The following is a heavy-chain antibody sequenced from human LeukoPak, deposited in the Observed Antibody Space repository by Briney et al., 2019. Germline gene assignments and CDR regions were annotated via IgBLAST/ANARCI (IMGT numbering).Heavy chain of an antibody. V-gene: IGHV3-66*02. Sequence: GGSLRLSCAASGFTVSSNYMSWVRQAPGKGLEWVSVIYSGGSTYYADSVKGRFTVSRDNSKNTLYLQMGSLRAEDMAVYFCARDFSSGPYYYYYMDVWGKGTPVTVSS. CDR2: IYSGGST. D-gene: IGHD6-19*01. CDR3: ARDFSSGPYYYYYMDV. J-gene: IGHJ6*03. CDR1: GFTVSSNY.